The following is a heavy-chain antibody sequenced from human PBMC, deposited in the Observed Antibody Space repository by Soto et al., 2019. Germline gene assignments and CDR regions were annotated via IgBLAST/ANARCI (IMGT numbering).Heavy chain of an antibody. J-gene: IGHJ1*01. V-gene: IGHV3-33*01. D-gene: IGHD2-15*01. Sequence: QVQLVESGGGVVQPGMSLRLSCAASGFTFSSYGMHWVRQAPCKGLEWVAVIWYDGSNKYYADSVKGRFTISRDNSKNTLYLQMNSLRAEDTAVYYCARDGGSYCSGGSCYSFQHWGQGTLVTVSS. CDR3: ARDGGSYCSGGSCYSFQH. CDR1: GFTFSSYG. CDR2: IWYDGSNK.